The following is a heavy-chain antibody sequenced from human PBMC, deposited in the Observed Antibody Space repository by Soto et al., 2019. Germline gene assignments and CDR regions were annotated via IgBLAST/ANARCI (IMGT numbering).Heavy chain of an antibody. CDR3: ARGRDGYNFHPFDAFDI. J-gene: IGHJ3*02. V-gene: IGHV1-69*01. CDR1: GGTFSRHA. CDR2: IIPIFGTA. Sequence: QVQLVQSGAEVRKPGSSVKVSCKASGGTFSRHAISWVRQAPGQGLEWMGGIIPIFGTANYAQKFQGRVAITADEATSTAYMELSSLRSEDTAVYYCARGRDGYNFHPFDAFDIWGQGTMVTVSS. D-gene: IGHD5-12*01.